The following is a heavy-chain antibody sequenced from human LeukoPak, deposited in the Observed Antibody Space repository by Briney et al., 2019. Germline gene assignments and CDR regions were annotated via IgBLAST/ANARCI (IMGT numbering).Heavy chain of an antibody. J-gene: IGHJ1*01. Sequence: ASVKVSCKASGYTFINSGISWVRQAPGQGLEWMGWISIPNENTIYAQKFQDRVTMTADTSTSTAYMELSSLRSEDTAVYYCATNYGSGSEYFQHWGQGTLVTVSS. CDR3: ATNYGSGSEYFQH. CDR2: ISIPNENT. CDR1: GYTFINSG. D-gene: IGHD3-10*01. V-gene: IGHV1-18*01.